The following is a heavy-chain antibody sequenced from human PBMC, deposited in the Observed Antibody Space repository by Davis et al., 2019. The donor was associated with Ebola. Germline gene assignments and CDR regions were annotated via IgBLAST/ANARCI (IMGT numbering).Heavy chain of an antibody. Sequence: PGGSLRLSCATSGLTFDNYAMHWFRQAPGKGLEWVSGITSNSGTTAYADSVKGRFAISRDNAKNSLYLQLNSLRDEDTGVYYCARSRWNDAFDIWGQGTLVTVSS. D-gene: IGHD1-1*01. CDR1: GLTFDNYA. CDR2: ITSNSGTT. CDR3: ARSRWNDAFDI. J-gene: IGHJ3*02. V-gene: IGHV3-9*01.